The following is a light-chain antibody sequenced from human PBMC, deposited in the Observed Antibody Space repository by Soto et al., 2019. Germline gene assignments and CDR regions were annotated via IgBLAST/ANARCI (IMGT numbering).Light chain of an antibody. CDR1: QGISHS. J-gene: IGKJ2*01. CDR3: QQYESYRYS. Sequence: DIQMTKSPSSVSASVGDKVTITCRASQGISHSLAWFRLKPGRAPESVIFASSTLQGLIPSRFSGSGSWPNFTLTITSLQPADSATFSCQQYESYRYSFGQGTRLDI. CDR2: ASS. V-gene: IGKV1-16*01.